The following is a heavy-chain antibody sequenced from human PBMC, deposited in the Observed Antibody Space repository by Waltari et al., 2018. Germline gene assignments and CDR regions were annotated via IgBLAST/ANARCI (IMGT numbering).Heavy chain of an antibody. CDR2: INHSGST. V-gene: IGHV4-34*01. D-gene: IGHD1-26*01. CDR3: ASGLGSYGGRDY. Sequence: QVQLQQWGAGLLKPSETLSLTCAVYGGSFSGYYWRWTRQPPGKGLEWIGEINHSGSTNYNPSLKSRVTISVDTSKNQFSLKLSSVTAADTAVYYCASGLGSYGGRDYWGQGTLVTVSS. CDR1: GGSFSGYY. J-gene: IGHJ4*02.